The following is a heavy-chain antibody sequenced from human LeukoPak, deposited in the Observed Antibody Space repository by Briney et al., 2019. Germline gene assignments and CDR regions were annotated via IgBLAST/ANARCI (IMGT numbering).Heavy chain of an antibody. Sequence: GGSLRLSCAASGFTFSSYAMSWVRQAPGRGLEWVSAISGSGAGTYYADSVKGRFTISRDNSKNTLYLQMNSLRAEDTAVYYCATHNEYYDFWSGYFSSDYWGQGTLVTVSS. CDR3: ATHNEYYDFWSGYFSSDY. V-gene: IGHV3-23*01. CDR1: GFTFSSYA. D-gene: IGHD3-3*01. CDR2: ISGSGAGT. J-gene: IGHJ4*02.